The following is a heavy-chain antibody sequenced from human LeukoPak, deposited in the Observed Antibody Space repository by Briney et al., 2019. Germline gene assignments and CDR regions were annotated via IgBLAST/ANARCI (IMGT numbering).Heavy chain of an antibody. J-gene: IGHJ4*02. V-gene: IGHV3-23*01. CDR3: AKAKNYYDSSGYYADY. CDR1: GFTFNTYA. Sequence: GGSLRLSCAASGFTFNTYAMNWARQAPGKGLEWVSSIGVSGVSTYYGDSVKGRFTISRDSSKNTLYLQMNSLRAEDTAVYYCAKAKNYYDSSGYYADYWGQGTLVTVSS. CDR2: IGVSGVST. D-gene: IGHD3-22*01.